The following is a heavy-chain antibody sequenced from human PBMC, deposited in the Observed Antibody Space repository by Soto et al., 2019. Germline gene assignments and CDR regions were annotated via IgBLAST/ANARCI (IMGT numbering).Heavy chain of an antibody. J-gene: IGHJ5*02. CDR3: ARDYPPDYYDSSGYYFGGWFDL. CDR1: GYTFTGYY. Sequence: WASVKVSCKASGYTFTGYYMHWVRQAPGQGLEWMGWINPNSGGTNYAQKFQGRVTMTRDTSISTAYMELSRLRFDDTAVYYCARDYPPDYYDSSGYYFGGWFDLWGQGTLVPVSS. D-gene: IGHD3-22*01. V-gene: IGHV1-2*02. CDR2: INPNSGGT.